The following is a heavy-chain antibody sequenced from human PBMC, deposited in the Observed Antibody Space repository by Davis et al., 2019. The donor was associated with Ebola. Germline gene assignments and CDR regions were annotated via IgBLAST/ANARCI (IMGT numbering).Heavy chain of an antibody. CDR2: IYPGDSDT. J-gene: IGHJ2*01. CDR1: GFTFTSYW. V-gene: IGHV5-51*01. Sequence: GESLNISCKGSGFTFTSYWIGWVRQMPGKGLEWMGIIYPGDSDTRYSPSFQGQVTISADKSISTAYLQWSSLRSEDTAVYYCARGYWRYFDLWGRGTLVTVSS. D-gene: IGHD1-1*01. CDR3: ARGYWRYFDL.